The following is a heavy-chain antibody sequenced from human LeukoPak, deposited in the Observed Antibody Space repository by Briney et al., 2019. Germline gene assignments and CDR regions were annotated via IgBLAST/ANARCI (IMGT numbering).Heavy chain of an antibody. Sequence: GESLRLSCAASGFTVSSNYMSWVRQAPGKGLEWVSVIYSGGSTYYADSVKGRFTISRDNSKNTLYLQMNSLRAEDTAVYYCARDSSGWPFDYWGQGTLVTVSS. CDR2: IYSGGST. D-gene: IGHD6-19*01. CDR1: GFTVSSNY. J-gene: IGHJ4*02. CDR3: ARDSSGWPFDY. V-gene: IGHV3-66*01.